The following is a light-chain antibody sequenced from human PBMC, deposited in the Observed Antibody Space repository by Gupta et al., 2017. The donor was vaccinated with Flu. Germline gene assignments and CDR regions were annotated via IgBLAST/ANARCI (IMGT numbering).Light chain of an antibody. CDR3: ILYVGSGLWV. CDR1: SGSVSTSLY. V-gene: IGLV8-61*01. Sequence: QTVVTQEPSFSVSPGGTVTLTCGLTSGSVSTSLYPSWYHQTPGQAPRTLMYSTNVRSSGVPDRFSGSILGNKAALTITGAQADDEADYYCILYVGSGLWVFGGGTKLTVL. CDR2: STN. J-gene: IGLJ3*02.